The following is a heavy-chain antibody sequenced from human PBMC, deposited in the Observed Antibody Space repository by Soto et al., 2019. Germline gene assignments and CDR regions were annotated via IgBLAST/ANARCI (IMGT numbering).Heavy chain of an antibody. V-gene: IGHV1-8*01. CDR2: MNPNSGNT. Sequence: GASVKVSCKASGYTFTSYDINWVRQATGQGLEWMGWMNPNSGNTGYAQKFQGRVTMTRNTSISTAYIELSSLRSEYMFLYYFARMIRMGGYDLVYDPWGQGTLVTVSS. D-gene: IGHD5-12*01. J-gene: IGHJ5*02. CDR1: GYTFTSYD. CDR3: ARMIRMGGYDLVYDP.